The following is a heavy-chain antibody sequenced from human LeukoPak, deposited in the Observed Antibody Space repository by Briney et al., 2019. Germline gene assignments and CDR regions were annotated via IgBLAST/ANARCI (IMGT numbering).Heavy chain of an antibody. CDR3: AGALGYSNTPDI. CDR1: GGSISSGSYY. CDR2: IYTSGST. J-gene: IGHJ3*02. Sequence: SRTLSLTCTVSGGSISSGSYYWSWIRQPAGKGLEWIGRIYTSGSTNYNPSLKSRVTISVDTSKNQFSLKLSSVTAADTAVYYCAGALGYSNTPDIWGQGTMVTVSS. V-gene: IGHV4-61*02. D-gene: IGHD6-13*01.